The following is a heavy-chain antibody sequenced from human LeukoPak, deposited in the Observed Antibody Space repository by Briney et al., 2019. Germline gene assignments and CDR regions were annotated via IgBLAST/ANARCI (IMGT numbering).Heavy chain of an antibody. D-gene: IGHD2-2*01. J-gene: IGHJ4*02. V-gene: IGHV3-11*04. Sequence: GGSLRLSCAASGFTFSDYYMSWIRQAPGKGLEWVSYISSSGSTIYYADSVKGRFTISRDNAKNSLYLQMNSLRAEDTAVYYCARVWRYCSSTSCYSDYWGQGTLVTVSS. CDR2: ISSSGSTI. CDR1: GFTFSDYY. CDR3: ARVWRYCSSTSCYSDY.